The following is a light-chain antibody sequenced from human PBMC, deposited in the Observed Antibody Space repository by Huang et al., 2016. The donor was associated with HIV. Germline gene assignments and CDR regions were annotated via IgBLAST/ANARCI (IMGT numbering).Light chain of an antibody. Sequence: DIQMTQSPSSLSASVGDRVTITCRASQGISSYLTWYQQKPGKAPKLLIYAASSLQSRVPSRFSGSGSCTDFTLTISSLQPEDFATYYCQQSYSTLRYTFGQGTKLEIK. CDR1: QGISSY. V-gene: IGKV1-39*01. CDR2: AAS. CDR3: QQSYSTLRYT. J-gene: IGKJ2*01.